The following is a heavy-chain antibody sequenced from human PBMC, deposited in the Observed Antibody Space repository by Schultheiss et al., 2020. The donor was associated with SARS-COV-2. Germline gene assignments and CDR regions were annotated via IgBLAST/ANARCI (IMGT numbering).Heavy chain of an antibody. V-gene: IGHV3-7*01. CDR2: IREDGSEK. J-gene: IGHJ6*02. Sequence: GGSLRLSCRASGFTFSSFWMTWVRQAPGKGLEWVANIREDGSEKYYGDSVRGRFTISRDNAMNSVYLHTNSLRGDDTGVYYCGRESSALYYYGMNIWGQGTTVTVS. CDR1: GFTFSSFW. D-gene: IGHD3-16*01. CDR3: GRESSALYYYGMNI.